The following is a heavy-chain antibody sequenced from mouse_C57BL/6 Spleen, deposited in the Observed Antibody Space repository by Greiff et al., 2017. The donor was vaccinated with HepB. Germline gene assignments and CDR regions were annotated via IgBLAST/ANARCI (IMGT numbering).Heavy chain of an antibody. J-gene: IGHJ1*03. CDR2: IRNKANGYTT. V-gene: IGHV7-3*01. CDR1: GFTFTDYY. Sequence: EVQGVESGGGLVQPGGSLSLSCAASGFTFTDYYMSWVRQPPGKALEWLGFIRNKANGYTTEYSASVKGRFTISRDNYQSILYLQMNALSAEYNSSYSCSRWRVVATPGWYFDCWGTGTTVTVSS. CDR3: SRWRVVATPGWYFDC. D-gene: IGHD1-1*01.